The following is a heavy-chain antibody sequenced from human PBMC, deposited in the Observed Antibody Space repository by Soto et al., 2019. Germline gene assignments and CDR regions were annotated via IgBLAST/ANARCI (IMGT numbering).Heavy chain of an antibody. D-gene: IGHD2-8*01. CDR2: LIPTFGSP. CDR1: GGTFSSYA. V-gene: IGHV1-69*01. CDR3: ARDERYCTSGVCPYALDV. J-gene: IGHJ6*02. Sequence: QVQLVQSGAEVKKPGSSVKVSCKASGGTFSSYAISWVRQAPGQGLEWMGVLIPTFGSPNYAQRFQGRVTITADEYPTTAFMELSSLRSEDTAVYYCARDERYCTSGVCPYALDVWGQGTTITVSS.